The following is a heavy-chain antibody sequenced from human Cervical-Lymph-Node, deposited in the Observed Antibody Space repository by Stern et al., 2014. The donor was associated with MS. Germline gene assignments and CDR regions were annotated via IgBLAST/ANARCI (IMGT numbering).Heavy chain of an antibody. Sequence: VQLVESGAEVKKPGASVKVSCKASGYTFTGYYMHWVRQAPGQGLEWMGWINPNSGGTNYAQKFQGWVTMTRDTSISTAYMELSRLRSDDTAVYYCALSIAAAYMGYFDYWGQGTLVTVSS. D-gene: IGHD6-13*01. CDR1: GYTFTGYY. CDR2: INPNSGGT. CDR3: ALSIAAAYMGYFDY. V-gene: IGHV1-2*04. J-gene: IGHJ4*02.